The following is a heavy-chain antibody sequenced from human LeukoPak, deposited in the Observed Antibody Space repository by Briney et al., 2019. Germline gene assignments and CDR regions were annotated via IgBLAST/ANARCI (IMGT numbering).Heavy chain of an antibody. Sequence: ASVKVSCKASGYTFTSYGISWVRQAPGQGLEWMGWISAYNGNTNYAQKLEGRVTMTTDTSTSTAYMELRNLRSDDTAVYYCAIHGSYGSGSYLPSYFDYWGQGTLVTVSS. CDR1: GYTFTSYG. D-gene: IGHD3-10*01. CDR2: ISAYNGNT. V-gene: IGHV1-18*01. J-gene: IGHJ4*02. CDR3: AIHGSYGSGSYLPSYFDY.